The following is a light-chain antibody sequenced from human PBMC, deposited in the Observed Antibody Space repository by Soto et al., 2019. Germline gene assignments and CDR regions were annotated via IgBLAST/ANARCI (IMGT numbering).Light chain of an antibody. CDR1: SSDVGGYNY. J-gene: IGLJ1*01. CDR2: DVN. V-gene: IGLV2-11*01. Sequence: QSVLTQPASLSGSPGQSITISCTGTSSDVGGYNYVSWYQQHPGKAPKLMIYDVNKRPSGVPVRFSGSKSDNTASLTISGLQAEDEADYYCCSYAGSSTYVFGTGTKVTVL. CDR3: CSYAGSSTYV.